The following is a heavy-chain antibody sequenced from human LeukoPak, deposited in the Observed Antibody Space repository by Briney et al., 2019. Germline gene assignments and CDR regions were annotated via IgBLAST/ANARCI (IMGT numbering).Heavy chain of an antibody. CDR2: IYWDDDK. CDR1: GFSLSTGGVG. J-gene: IGHJ3*02. D-gene: IGHD6-13*01. CDR3: AHRHAAAPRDAFDI. V-gene: IGHV2-5*02. Sequence: SGPTLVNPTQTLTLTCTFSGFSLSTGGVGVGWICQPPGKALEWLALIYWDDDKRYSPSLKSRLTITKDTSKNQVVLTMTNMDPVDTATSYCAHRHAAAPRDAFDIWGQGTMVTVSS.